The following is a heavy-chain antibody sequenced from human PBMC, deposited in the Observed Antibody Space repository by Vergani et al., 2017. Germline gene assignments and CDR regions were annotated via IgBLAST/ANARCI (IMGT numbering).Heavy chain of an antibody. Sequence: QVQLQESGPGLVKPSQTLSLTCTVSGGSISSAGYYWSWIRQHPGKGLEWFGYIFYSGSTYYNPSLKSRVTISVDTSKNQFSLKLSSVTAADTAVYYCARIGSMLMIDPWGQGTLVTVSS. CDR2: IFYSGST. D-gene: IGHD2-15*01. V-gene: IGHV4-31*03. J-gene: IGHJ5*02. CDR1: GGSISSAGYY. CDR3: ARIGSMLMIDP.